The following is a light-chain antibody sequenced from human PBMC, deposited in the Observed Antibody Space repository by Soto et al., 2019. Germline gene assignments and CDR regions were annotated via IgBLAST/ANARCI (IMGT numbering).Light chain of an antibody. J-gene: IGLJ1*01. CDR1: SSDIGGYNY. V-gene: IGLV2-14*03. Sequence: QSALTQPASVSGSPGQSITISCTGTSSDIGGYNYVSWYQQHPGKVPKLIIYDVSNRPSGVSNRFSGSKSGNAASLTISGLQPEDGADYYCSSYTRTTTLYVFGTGTKLTVL. CDR2: DVS. CDR3: SSYTRTTTLYV.